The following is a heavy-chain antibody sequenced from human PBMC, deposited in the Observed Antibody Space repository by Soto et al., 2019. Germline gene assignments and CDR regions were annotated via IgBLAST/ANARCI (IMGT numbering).Heavy chain of an antibody. CDR1: GFTFSDYY. J-gene: IGHJ5*02. V-gene: IGHV3-11*01. Sequence: PGGSLRLSCAASGFTFSDYYMSWIRQAPGKGLEWVSYISSSGSTIYYADSVKGRFTISRDNAKNSLYLQMNSLKASDTAMYYCARLPIYSSGWYSAGYFDPWGQGTLVTVSS. D-gene: IGHD6-19*01. CDR3: ARLPIYSSGWYSAGYFDP. CDR2: ISSSGSTI.